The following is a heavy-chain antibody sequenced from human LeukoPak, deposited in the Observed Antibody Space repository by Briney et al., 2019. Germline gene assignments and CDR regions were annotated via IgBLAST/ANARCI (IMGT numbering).Heavy chain of an antibody. D-gene: IGHD3-3*01. J-gene: IGHJ4*02. CDR3: ARDWGPTMKTIFHY. V-gene: IGHV1-2*02. CDR2: VNPHSGDT. Sequence: GASVKVSCKASGYTFTGYYMHWVRQAPGQGLQWMGWVNPHSGDTNYAQNFQGRVTMTRDTAITTVYMELNRLTSDDTGVYYCARDWGPTMKTIFHYWGQGTLVTVSS. CDR1: GYTFTGYY.